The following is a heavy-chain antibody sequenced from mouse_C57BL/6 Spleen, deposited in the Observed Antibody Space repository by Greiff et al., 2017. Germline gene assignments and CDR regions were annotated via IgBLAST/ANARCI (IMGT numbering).Heavy chain of an antibody. V-gene: IGHV1-69*01. CDR1: GYTFTSYW. Sequence: VQLQQPGAELVMPGASVKLSCKASGYTFTSYWMHWVKQRPGQGLECIGEIDPSDSSNNYNQKFKGKSTLTVDKYSSTAYMQHSSLTSEDSAVYYWARKGGNEKNFDYWGQGTTLTVAS. D-gene: IGHD1-1*02. CDR3: ARKGGNEKNFDY. J-gene: IGHJ2*01. CDR2: IDPSDSSN.